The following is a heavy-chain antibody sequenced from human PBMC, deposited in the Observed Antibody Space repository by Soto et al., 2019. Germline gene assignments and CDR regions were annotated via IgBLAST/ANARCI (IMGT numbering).Heavy chain of an antibody. D-gene: IGHD3-22*01. CDR2: ISYDGSNK. V-gene: IGHV3-30*18. CDR3: AKDPYYYDSSGYYKGYFDY. CDR1: GFTFSSYG. J-gene: IGHJ4*02. Sequence: QVQLVESGGGVVQPGRSLRLSCAASGFTFSSYGMHWVRQAPGKGLEWVAVISYDGSNKYYADSVKGRFTISRDNSKNTLYLQMNSLRAEDTAVYYCAKDPYYYDSSGYYKGYFDYWGQGTLVTVSS.